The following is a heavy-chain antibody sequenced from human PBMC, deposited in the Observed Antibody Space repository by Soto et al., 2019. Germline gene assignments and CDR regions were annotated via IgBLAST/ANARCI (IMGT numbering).Heavy chain of an antibody. CDR2: INPDGNVG. CDR1: GFTFSTYC. Sequence: EVQLLGSGGGLVQPGGSLRLSCVGSGFTFSTYCMNWVRQGPGKGLEWVANINPDGNVGTYVDSVRGRFTTSRDNAKNSMYLQMNSLRADDTAVYFCAGWGGHDYNYWGQGIMVTVSS. V-gene: IGHV3-7*03. J-gene: IGHJ4*02. CDR3: AGWGGHDYNY. D-gene: IGHD4-4*01.